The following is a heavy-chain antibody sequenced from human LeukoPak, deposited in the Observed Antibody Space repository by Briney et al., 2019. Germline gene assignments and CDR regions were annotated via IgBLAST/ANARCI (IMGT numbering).Heavy chain of an antibody. CDR2: IYYSGST. V-gene: IGHV4-39*07. CDR3: AMRGSGSYYTYYFDY. CDR1: GGSISSSSYY. Sequence: SETLSLTCTVSGGSISSSSYYWGWLRQPPGKGLEWIGSIYYSGSTYYNPSLKSRVTISVDTSKNQFSLKLSSVTAADTAVYYCAMRGSGSYYTYYFDYWGQGTLVTVSS. D-gene: IGHD3-10*01. J-gene: IGHJ4*02.